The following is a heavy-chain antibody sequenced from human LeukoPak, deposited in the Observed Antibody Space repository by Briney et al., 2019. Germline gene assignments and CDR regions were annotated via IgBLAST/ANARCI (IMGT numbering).Heavy chain of an antibody. CDR3: ATGYSPLYYFDY. J-gene: IGHJ4*02. V-gene: IGHV1-2*02. CDR1: GYTFTGYY. Sequence: ASVKVSSKASGYTFTGYYMHWVRPAPGQGLEWMGWINPNSGGTNYAQKFQGRVTMTRDTSISTAYMELSRLRSDDTAVYYCATGYSPLYYFDYWGQGTLVTVSS. D-gene: IGHD6-13*01. CDR2: INPNSGGT.